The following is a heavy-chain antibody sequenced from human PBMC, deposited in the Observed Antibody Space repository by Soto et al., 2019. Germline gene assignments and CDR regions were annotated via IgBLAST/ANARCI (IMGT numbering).Heavy chain of an antibody. CDR2: IWYDGSNR. D-gene: IGHD3-10*01. Sequence: GGSLRLSCAASGFNFSNYGMHWVRQAPGKGLEWVAVIWYDGSNRYYANSVKGRFTISRVNSKNTLYLQTNSLRAEDTAVYYCARDSVRGEAALYAFDIWGQGTMVTVSS. J-gene: IGHJ3*02. CDR3: ARDSVRGEAALYAFDI. CDR1: GFNFSNYG. V-gene: IGHV3-33*01.